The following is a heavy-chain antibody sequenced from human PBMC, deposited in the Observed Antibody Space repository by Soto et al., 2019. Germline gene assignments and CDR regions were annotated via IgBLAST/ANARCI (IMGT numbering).Heavy chain of an antibody. V-gene: IGHV4-4*02. Sequence: QVQLQESGPGLVKPSGTLSLTCAVSGGSISSSHCWTWVRQSPGKGLEYIGEISHSGTSNSNPSLKSRVTLSVDKSKNHFSLTLTSVTAADTAVYYCARVVLTITRGAFDAWGQGTLFIVAS. CDR1: GGSISSSHC. D-gene: IGHD3-9*01. CDR2: ISHSGTS. J-gene: IGHJ3*01. CDR3: ARVVLTITRGAFDA.